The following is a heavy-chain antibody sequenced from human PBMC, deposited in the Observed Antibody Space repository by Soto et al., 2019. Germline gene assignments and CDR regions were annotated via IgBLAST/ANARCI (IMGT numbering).Heavy chain of an antibody. J-gene: IGHJ4*02. V-gene: IGHV4-39*01. CDR1: GGSITGNSYY. CDR3: ARHGGSSAWDFHFDY. CDR2: IYYTGST. D-gene: IGHD6-25*01. Sequence: SETLSLTCSVSGGSITGNSYYWGWIRQTPGKGLEWIGTIYYTGSTFYNPSLKSRLTISVDTSKNQFSLKLISVTAADTALYYCARHGGSSAWDFHFDYWGQGTLVTVSS.